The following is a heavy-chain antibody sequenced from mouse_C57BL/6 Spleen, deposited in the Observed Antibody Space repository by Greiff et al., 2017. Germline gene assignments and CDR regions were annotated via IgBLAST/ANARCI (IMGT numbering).Heavy chain of an antibody. CDR3: ARHEANSSGYFFAY. CDR2: FYPGSGSI. J-gene: IGHJ3*01. Sequence: VQLQQSGAELVNPGASVKLSCKASGYTFTEYTIHWVKQRSGQGLEWIGWFYPGSGSITYNEKFKDKATLTADKSSSTDYMELRRLTAEDSAGDFCARHEANSSGYFFAYWGQGTLVTVSA. V-gene: IGHV1-62-2*01. D-gene: IGHD3-2*02. CDR1: GYTFTEYT.